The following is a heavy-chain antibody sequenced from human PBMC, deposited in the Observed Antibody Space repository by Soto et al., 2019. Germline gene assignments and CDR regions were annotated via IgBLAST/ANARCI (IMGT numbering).Heavy chain of an antibody. CDR3: ARSYFDYYDSSGPMAFDI. V-gene: IGHV4-31*03. Sequence: PSETLSLTCTVSGGSISSGGYYWSWIRQHPGKGLEWIGYIYYSGSTYYNPSLKSRVTISVDTSKNQSSLKLSSVTAADTAVYYCARSYFDYYDSSGPMAFDIWGQGTMVTVSS. D-gene: IGHD3-22*01. CDR2: IYYSGST. CDR1: GGSISSGGYY. J-gene: IGHJ3*02.